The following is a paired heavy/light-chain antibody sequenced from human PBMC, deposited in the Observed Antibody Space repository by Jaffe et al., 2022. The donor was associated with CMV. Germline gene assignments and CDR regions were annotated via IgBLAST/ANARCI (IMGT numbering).Light chain of an antibody. CDR1: QSVSSY. Sequence: EIVLTQSPATLSLSPGERATLSCRASQSVSSYLAWYQQKPGQAPRLLIYDASNRATGIPARFSGSGSGTDFTLIISSLEPEDFAVYYCQQRSNWPQYTFGQGTKLEIK. J-gene: IGKJ2*01. CDR3: QQRSNWPQYT. V-gene: IGKV3-11*01. CDR2: DAS.
Heavy chain of an antibody. CDR3: ARDPSSIVGATYDAFDI. Sequence: QVQLQESGPGLVKPSETLSLTCTVSGGSISSYYWSWIRQPPGKGLEWIGYIYYSGSTNYNPSLKSRVTISVDTSKNQFSLKLSSVTAADTAVYYCARDPSSIVGATYDAFDIWGQGTMVTVSS. CDR2: IYYSGST. J-gene: IGHJ3*02. V-gene: IGHV4-59*01. CDR1: GGSISSYY. D-gene: IGHD1-26*01.